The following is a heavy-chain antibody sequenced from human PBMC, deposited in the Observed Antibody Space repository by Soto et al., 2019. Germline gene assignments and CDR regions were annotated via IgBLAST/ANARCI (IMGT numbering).Heavy chain of an antibody. V-gene: IGHV5-51*03. J-gene: IGHJ4*02. Sequence: EVQLVQSGAEVKKPGESLKISCKGSGYSFTNYWIAWVRQMPEKGLEWMGIISPGDSDTRYRRSFQGQVTISVDKSINTAYLQWNSLKASDTAMYYCVRTVTNTLAYFDYWGQGTLVTVSS. D-gene: IGHD4-17*01. CDR2: ISPGDSDT. CDR3: VRTVTNTLAYFDY. CDR1: GYSFTNYW.